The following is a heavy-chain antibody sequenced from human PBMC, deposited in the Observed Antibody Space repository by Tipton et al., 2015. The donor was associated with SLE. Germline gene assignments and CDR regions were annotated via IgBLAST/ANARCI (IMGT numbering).Heavy chain of an antibody. CDR1: GGSISSYY. CDR2: IYYSGST. CDR3: ARGARGNSYGSDEDFDY. Sequence: GLVKPSETLSLTCTVSGGSISSYYWSWIRQPPGKGLEWIGYIYYSGSTNYNPSLKSRVTMSADTSKNQFSLRLSSVTTADTAVYYCARGARGNSYGSDEDFDYWGQGTLVSVSS. V-gene: IGHV4-59*01. D-gene: IGHD5-18*01. J-gene: IGHJ4*02.